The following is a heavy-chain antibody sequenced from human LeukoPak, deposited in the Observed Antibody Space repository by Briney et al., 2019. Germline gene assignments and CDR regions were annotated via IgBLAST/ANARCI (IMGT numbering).Heavy chain of an antibody. Sequence: PGGSLRLSCAASGFTFSSYSMNWVRQAPGKGLEWVSYISSSSSTIYYADSVRGRFTISRDNAKNSLYLQMNSLRDEDTAVYYCARAGRPPDRRGCSSTSCYDYWGQGTLVTVSS. CDR3: ARAGRPPDRRGCSSTSCYDY. J-gene: IGHJ4*02. V-gene: IGHV3-48*02. CDR2: ISSSSSTI. CDR1: GFTFSSYS. D-gene: IGHD2-2*01.